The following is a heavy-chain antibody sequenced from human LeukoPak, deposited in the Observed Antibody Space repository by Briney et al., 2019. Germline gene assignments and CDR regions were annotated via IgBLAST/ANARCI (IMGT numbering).Heavy chain of an antibody. CDR1: GDSVSSNSAA. CDR3: ARGYYDTTGYPAYYYYMDV. J-gene: IGHJ6*03. D-gene: IGHD3-22*01. Sequence: SQTLSLICAISGDSVSSNSAAWNWIRQSPSRGLEWLGRTYYRSKWYNDYTVSVKSRIVITPDTSKNQFSLQLNSVTPEDTTVYYCARGYYDTTGYPAYYYYMDVWGKGTTVTVSS. CDR2: TYYRSKWYN. V-gene: IGHV6-1*01.